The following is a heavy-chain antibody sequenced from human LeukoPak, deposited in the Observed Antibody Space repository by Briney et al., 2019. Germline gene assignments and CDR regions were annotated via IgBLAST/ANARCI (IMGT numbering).Heavy chain of an antibody. Sequence: GASVKVSCKASGYTFTGYYMHWVRQAPGQGLEWMGWINPNSGGTNYAQKFQGRVTMTRDTSISTAYMELSRLRSDDTAVYYCAREGTAMVQGYFDYWGQGTLVTVSS. CDR2: INPNSGGT. V-gene: IGHV1-2*02. CDR1: GYTFTGYY. D-gene: IGHD5-18*01. CDR3: AREGTAMVQGYFDY. J-gene: IGHJ4*02.